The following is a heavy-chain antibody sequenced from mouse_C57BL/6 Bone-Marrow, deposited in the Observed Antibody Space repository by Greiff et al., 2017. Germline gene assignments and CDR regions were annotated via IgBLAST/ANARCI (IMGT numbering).Heavy chain of an antibody. J-gene: IGHJ4*01. CDR1: GFTFSDYG. CDR3: ARPYYYAMDY. V-gene: IGHV5-17*01. CDR2: ISSGSSTI. Sequence: EVQRVESGGGLVKPGGSLKLSCAASGFTFSDYGMHWVRQAPEKGLEWVAYISSGSSTIYYADTVQGRFTISRDNAKNTLFLQMTSLRSEDTAMYYCARPYYYAMDYWGQGTSVTVSS.